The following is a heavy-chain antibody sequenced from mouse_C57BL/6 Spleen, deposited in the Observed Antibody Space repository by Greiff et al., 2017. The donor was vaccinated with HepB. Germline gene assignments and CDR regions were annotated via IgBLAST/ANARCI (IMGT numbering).Heavy chain of an antibody. CDR1: GFTFSSYA. CDR2: ISDGGSYT. D-gene: IGHD2-14*01. J-gene: IGHJ3*01. CDR3: ARAGGTAWFAY. V-gene: IGHV5-4*03. Sequence: EVKLVESGGGLVKPGGSLKLSCAASGFTFSSYAMSWVRQTPEKRLEWVATISDGGSYTYYPDNVKGRFTISRDNAKNNLYLQMSHLKSEDTAMYYCARAGGTAWFAYWGQGTLVTVSA.